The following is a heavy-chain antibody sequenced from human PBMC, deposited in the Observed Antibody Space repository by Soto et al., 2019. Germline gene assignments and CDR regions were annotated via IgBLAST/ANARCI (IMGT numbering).Heavy chain of an antibody. CDR3: ARYIFDWITGTAPGPNWFDP. CDR2: ISAYNGNT. J-gene: IGHJ5*02. D-gene: IGHD1-7*01. CDR1: GYTFTSYG. Sequence: ASVKVSCKASGYTFTSYGISWVRQAPGQGLEWMGWISAYNGNTNYAQKLQGRVTMTTDTSTSTAYMELRSLRSDDTAVYYCARYIFDWITGTAPGPNWFDPWGQGTLVTVSS. V-gene: IGHV1-18*01.